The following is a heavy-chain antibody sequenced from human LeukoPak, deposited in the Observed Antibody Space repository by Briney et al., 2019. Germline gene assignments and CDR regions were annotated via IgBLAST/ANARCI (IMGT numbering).Heavy chain of an antibody. D-gene: IGHD4-23*01. J-gene: IGHJ4*02. CDR3: GRGTATVVTPLGY. CDR2: IYYSGST. CDR1: GGSISSYY. Sequence: SETLSLTCTVSGGSISSYYWSWIRQPPGKGLEWIGYIYYSGSTNYNPSLKSRVTISVDTSKNQFSLKLSSVTAADTAVYYCGRGTATVVTPLGYWGQGTLVTVSS. V-gene: IGHV4-59*01.